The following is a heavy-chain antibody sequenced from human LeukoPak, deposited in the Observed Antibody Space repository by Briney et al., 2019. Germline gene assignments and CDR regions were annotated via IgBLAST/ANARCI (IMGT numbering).Heavy chain of an antibody. D-gene: IGHD6-6*01. CDR2: ISGSGGST. Sequence: PGGSLRLSCAASGFTFSSYAMSWVRQAPGKGLEWASAISGSGGSTYYADSVKGRFTISRDNSKNTLYLQMNSLRAEDTAVYYCAKDSSSSNYYYGLDVWGQGTTVTVSS. V-gene: IGHV3-23*01. J-gene: IGHJ6*02. CDR3: AKDSSSSNYYYGLDV. CDR1: GFTFSSYA.